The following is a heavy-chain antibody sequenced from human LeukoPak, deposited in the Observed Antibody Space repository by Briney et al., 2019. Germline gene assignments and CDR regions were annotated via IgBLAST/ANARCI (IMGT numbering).Heavy chain of an antibody. CDR3: ARQIGGGLYSGWTYFDY. Sequence: SETLSLTCTVSGGSISSYYWSWIRQPPGKGLEWIGYIYYSGSTNYNPSLKSRVTISVDTSKNQFSLKLSSVTAADTAVYYCARQIGGGLYSGWTYFDYWGQGTLVTVSS. D-gene: IGHD6-19*01. CDR1: GGSISSYY. V-gene: IGHV4-59*08. CDR2: IYYSGST. J-gene: IGHJ4*02.